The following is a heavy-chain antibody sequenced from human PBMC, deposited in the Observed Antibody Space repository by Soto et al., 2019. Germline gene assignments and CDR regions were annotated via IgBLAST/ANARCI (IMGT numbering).Heavy chain of an antibody. V-gene: IGHV3-23*01. CDR1: GFTFSSYA. CDR2: ISGSGGST. CDR3: ANLAVSSRLLGTNAFDI. Sequence: EVQLLESGGGLVQPGGSLRLSCAASGFTFSSYAMSWVRQAPGKGLEWVSAISGSGGSTYYADSVKCRSTISRDYSKNTLYLQMNSLRAEDTAVYYCANLAVSSRLLGTNAFDIWGQGTIVTVSS. J-gene: IGHJ3*02. D-gene: IGHD6-19*01.